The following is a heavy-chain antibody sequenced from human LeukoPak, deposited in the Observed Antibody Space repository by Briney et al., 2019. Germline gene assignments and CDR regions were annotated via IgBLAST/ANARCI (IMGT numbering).Heavy chain of an antibody. Sequence: GESLKISCKGSGYSFTNYWIGWVRQMPGKGLEWMGIIYPGDSDTRYGPSFQGKVTISADKSISTAYLQWSSLKASDTAMYYCARLRGYTRLDAFDIWGQGTMVTVSS. CDR2: IYPGDSDT. J-gene: IGHJ3*02. D-gene: IGHD5-18*01. CDR3: ARLRGYTRLDAFDI. V-gene: IGHV5-51*01. CDR1: GYSFTNYW.